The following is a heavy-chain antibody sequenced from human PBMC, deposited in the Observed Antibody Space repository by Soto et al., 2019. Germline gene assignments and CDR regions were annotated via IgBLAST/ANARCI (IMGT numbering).Heavy chain of an antibody. CDR3: AGDHLGYCSSTSCFPMDV. J-gene: IGHJ6*03. D-gene: IGHD2-2*01. V-gene: IGHV1-3*01. CDR2: INAGNGNT. CDR1: GYTFTSYA. Sequence: ASVKVSCKASGYTFTSYAMHWVRQAPGQRLEWMGWINAGNGNTKYSQKFQGRVTITRDTSASTAYMELSSLRSEDTAVYYCAGDHLGYCSSTSCFPMDVWGKGTAVTVSS.